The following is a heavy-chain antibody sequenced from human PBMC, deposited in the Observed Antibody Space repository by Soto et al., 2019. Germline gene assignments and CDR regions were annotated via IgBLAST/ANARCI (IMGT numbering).Heavy chain of an antibody. D-gene: IGHD3-10*01. J-gene: IGHJ5*02. Sequence: QVQLVQSGAEVKKPGSSVKVSCKASGGTFSSYAISWVRQAPGQGLEWMGGIIPIFGTANYAQKFQGRVTITADESTSTAYMELSSLRSEDTAVYYCARGKTHYYGSGSYGWFDPWGHGTLVTVSS. CDR2: IIPIFGTA. V-gene: IGHV1-69*01. CDR3: ARGKTHYYGSGSYGWFDP. CDR1: GGTFSSYA.